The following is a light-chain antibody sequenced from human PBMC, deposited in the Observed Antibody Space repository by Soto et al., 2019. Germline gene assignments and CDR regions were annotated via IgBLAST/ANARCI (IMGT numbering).Light chain of an antibody. V-gene: IGLV2-14*01. Sequence: QSALTQPASVSGPPGQSITISCTGTSSDVGAYNYVSWYQHHPGKAPRLVIYDVTNRPSGISDRFSGSKSGNTASLTISGLLAEDEADYYCTSYTSTRTYVFGTGTKVTVL. CDR3: TSYTSTRTYV. J-gene: IGLJ1*01. CDR2: DVT. CDR1: SSDVGAYNY.